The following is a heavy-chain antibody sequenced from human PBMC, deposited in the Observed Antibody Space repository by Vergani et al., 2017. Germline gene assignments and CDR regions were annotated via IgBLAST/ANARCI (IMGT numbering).Heavy chain of an antibody. V-gene: IGHV3-33*01. Sequence: QVQLVESGGGVVQPGRSLRLSCAASGFTFNQYGMHWVRQAPGKGLEWVAVTWYDGNNKQYADSVKGRFTISRDNAKNSVFLQMSSLRVEDTAVYYCARDWTNGVSRDMDVWGKGTTVMVSS. CDR2: TWYDGNNK. CDR1: GFTFNQYG. CDR3: ARDWTNGVSRDMDV. J-gene: IGHJ6*03. D-gene: IGHD2-8*01.